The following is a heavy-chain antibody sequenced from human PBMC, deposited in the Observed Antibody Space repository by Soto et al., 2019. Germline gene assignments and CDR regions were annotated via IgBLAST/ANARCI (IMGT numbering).Heavy chain of an antibody. CDR1: GYTFTIYC. V-gene: IGHV1-46*01. CDR2: INPSGGST. D-gene: IGHD6-19*01. CDR3: AREVGNGSDWSDYFDY. Sequence: ASVKVSCKASGYTFTIYCMHWVLQSPVQWLEWMGIINPSGGSTSYAQKFQGRVTMTRDTSTSTVYMELSSLRSEDTAVYYCAREVGNGSDWSDYFDYWGQGTLVTVSS. J-gene: IGHJ4*02.